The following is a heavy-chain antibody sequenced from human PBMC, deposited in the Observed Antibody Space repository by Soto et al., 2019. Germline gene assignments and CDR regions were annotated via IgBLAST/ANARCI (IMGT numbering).Heavy chain of an antibody. J-gene: IGHJ6*02. CDR1: GFTFSSYS. Sequence: VQLVESGGGLVQPGGSLRLSCAASGFTFSSYSMNWVRQAPGKGLEWVSYISSSSSTIYYADSVKGRFTISRDNAKNSLYLQMNSLRDEDTAVYYCARAPLPESNYYGMDVWGQGTTVTVSS. V-gene: IGHV3-48*02. CDR2: ISSSSSTI. CDR3: ARAPLPESNYYGMDV.